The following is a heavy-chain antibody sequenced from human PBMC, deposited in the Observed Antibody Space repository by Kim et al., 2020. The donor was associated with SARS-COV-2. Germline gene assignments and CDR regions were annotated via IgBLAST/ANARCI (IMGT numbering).Heavy chain of an antibody. CDR1: GYSFTSHW. CDR2: IYPGDSDT. V-gene: IGHV5-51*01. CDR3: ARHHDYYDSSGLDAFDI. Sequence: GESLKISCKGSGYSFTSHWIGWVRQMPGKGLEWMGIIYPGDSDTRYSPSFQGQVTISADKSISTAYLQWSSLKASDTAMYYCARHHDYYDSSGLDAFDIWGQGTMVTVSS. J-gene: IGHJ3*02. D-gene: IGHD3-22*01.